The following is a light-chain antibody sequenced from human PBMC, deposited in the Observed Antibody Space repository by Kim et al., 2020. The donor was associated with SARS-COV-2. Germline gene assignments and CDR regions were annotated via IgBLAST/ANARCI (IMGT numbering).Light chain of an antibody. CDR2: DVS. CDR3: SSYTSSSTYV. V-gene: IGLV2-14*01. J-gene: IGLJ1*01. Sequence: QSALTQSASVSGSPGQSITISCTGTSSDVGGYNYVSWYQQHPGKAPKLLIYDVSKRPSGVSNRFSGSKSGNTASLTISGLQAEDDADYYCSSYTSSSTYVFGTGTKVTVL. CDR1: SSDVGGYNY.